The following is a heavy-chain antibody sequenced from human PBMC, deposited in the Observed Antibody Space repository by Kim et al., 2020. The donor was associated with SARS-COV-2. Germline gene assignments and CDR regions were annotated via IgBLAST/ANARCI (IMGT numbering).Heavy chain of an antibody. CDR3: ARGGRREITIFGVVITTPFDY. CDR2: INHSGST. CDR1: GGSFSGYY. V-gene: IGHV4-34*01. J-gene: IGHJ4*02. D-gene: IGHD3-3*01. Sequence: SETLSLTCAVYGGSFSGYYWSWIRQPPGKGLEWIGEINHSGSTNYNPSLKSRVTISVDTSKNQFSLKLSSVTAADTAVYYCARGGRREITIFGVVITTPFDYWGQGTLAT.